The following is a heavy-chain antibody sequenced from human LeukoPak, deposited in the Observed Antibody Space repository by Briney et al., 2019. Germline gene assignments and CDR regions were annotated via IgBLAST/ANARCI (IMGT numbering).Heavy chain of an antibody. D-gene: IGHD3-22*01. CDR3: AGTYDSSGPTPL. Sequence: SGTLSLTCTVSGGSISSYYWSWIRQPPGKGLEWIGYIYYSGSTNYNPSLKSRVTISVDTSKNQFSLKLSSLTAADTAVYYCAGTYDSSGPTPLWGQGTLVTVYS. V-gene: IGHV4-59*01. CDR1: GGSISSYY. J-gene: IGHJ4*02. CDR2: IYYSGST.